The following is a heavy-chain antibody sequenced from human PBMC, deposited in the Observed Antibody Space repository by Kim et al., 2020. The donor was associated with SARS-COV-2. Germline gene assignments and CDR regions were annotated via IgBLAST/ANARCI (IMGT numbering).Heavy chain of an antibody. CDR3: ARTLVLAGYYGMDV. D-gene: IGHD6-13*01. Sequence: GRGRYSITRENTKNTLYLKMNSMRAEDTAVYYCARTLVLAGYYGMDVWGQGTTVTVSS. J-gene: IGHJ6*02. V-gene: IGHV3-33*03.